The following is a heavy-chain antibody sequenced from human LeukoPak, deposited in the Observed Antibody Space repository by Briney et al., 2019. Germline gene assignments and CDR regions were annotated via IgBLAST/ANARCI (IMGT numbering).Heavy chain of an antibody. D-gene: IGHD2-15*01. CDR2: IYSGGST. V-gene: IGHV3-53*01. CDR1: GFTVSSNY. CDR3: ARSGGRVEDAFDI. Sequence: GGSLRLSCAASGFTVSSNYMSWVRQAPGKGLEWVSVIYSGGSTYYADSVKGRFTISRDNSKNTLYLQMNSLRAEDTAAYYCARSGGRVEDAFDIWGQGTMVTVSS. J-gene: IGHJ3*02.